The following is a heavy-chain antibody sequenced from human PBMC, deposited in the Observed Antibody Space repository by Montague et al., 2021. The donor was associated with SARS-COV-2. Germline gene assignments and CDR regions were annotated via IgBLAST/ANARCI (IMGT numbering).Heavy chain of an antibody. V-gene: IGHV2-70*01. CDR3: ARIWGATGGDAFDI. CDR2: IDWDDDK. Sequence: PALVKPTQTLTLTCTFSGFSPSTSGMCVSWIRQPPGKALEWLALIDWDDDKYYSTSLKTRLTISKDTSKNQVVLTMTNMDPVDTATYYCARIWGATGGDAFDIWGQGTMVTVSS. D-gene: IGHD1-26*01. J-gene: IGHJ3*02. CDR1: GFSPSTSGMC.